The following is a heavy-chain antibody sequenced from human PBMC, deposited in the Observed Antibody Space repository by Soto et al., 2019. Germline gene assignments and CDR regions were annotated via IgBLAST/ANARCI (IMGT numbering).Heavy chain of an antibody. V-gene: IGHV4-34*01. CDR2: INRSGST. CDR1: GGSLSGYY. D-gene: IGHD3-16*01. J-gene: IGHJ5*02. CDR3: ARGLLGGAAT. Sequence: QVQLQQWGAGLLKPSETQSLTCAVYGGSLSGYYWSWIRQPPGKGLEWIGEINRSGSTNYIPSLKSRVIISVDTSKNQFSLKLSSVTAADTAVYYCARGLLGGAATWGQGTLVTVSS.